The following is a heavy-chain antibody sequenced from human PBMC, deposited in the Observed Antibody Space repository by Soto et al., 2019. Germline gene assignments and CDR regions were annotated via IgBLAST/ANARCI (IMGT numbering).Heavy chain of an antibody. J-gene: IGHJ4*02. CDR3: VRASEGSYGYGPFDY. D-gene: IGHD5-18*01. V-gene: IGHV3-7*03. CDR2: IKQDGSEN. CDR1: GFTFSSYW. Sequence: PGGSLRLSCAASGFTFSSYWMSWVRQAPGKGLEWVANIKQDGSENYYVDSVRGRFTISRDNAKNSLYLQMNSLRAEDTAVYYCVRASEGSYGYGPFDYWGQGTLVTVSS.